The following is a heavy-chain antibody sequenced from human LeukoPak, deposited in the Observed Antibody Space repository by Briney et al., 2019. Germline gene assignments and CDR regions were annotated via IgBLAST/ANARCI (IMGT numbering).Heavy chain of an antibody. CDR1: GGSFSGYY. CDR2: INHSGST. J-gene: IGHJ3*02. V-gene: IGHV4-34*01. Sequence: SETLSLTCAVYGGSFSGYYWSWIRQPPGKGLEWIGEINHSGSTNYNPSLKSQVTISVDTSKNQFSLKLSSVTAADTAVYYCARGLPRSGDIVVVPAAKGRAFDIWGQGTMVTVYS. D-gene: IGHD2-2*01. CDR3: ARGLPRSGDIVVVPAAKGRAFDI.